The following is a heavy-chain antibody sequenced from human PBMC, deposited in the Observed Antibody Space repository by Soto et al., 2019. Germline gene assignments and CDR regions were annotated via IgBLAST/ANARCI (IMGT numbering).Heavy chain of an antibody. V-gene: IGHV6-1*01. D-gene: IGHD2-15*01. Sequence: SQTLSLTCDISGDSVSTNTATWDWIRQSPSRGLEWLGRTYYRSRWYFDYAVSVKSRITISPDISNNQVSLQLTSVTPDDTAINYCVRRIGNSWLDSWGQGTLAPVPS. CDR1: GDSVSTNTAT. CDR3: VRRIGNSWLDS. J-gene: IGHJ5*01. CDR2: TYYRSRWYF.